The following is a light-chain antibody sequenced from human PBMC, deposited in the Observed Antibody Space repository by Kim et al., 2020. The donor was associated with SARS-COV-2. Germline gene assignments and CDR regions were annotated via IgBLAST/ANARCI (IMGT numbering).Light chain of an antibody. Sequence: SSELTQDPAVSVALGQTVRITCQGDSLRSYYASWYQQKPGQAPVLVISGKNNRPSGIPDRFSGSSSGNTASLTITGAQAEDEADYYCNSRDSSGNHWVFGGGTQLTVL. CDR3: NSRDSSGNHWV. CDR2: GKN. J-gene: IGLJ3*02. V-gene: IGLV3-19*01. CDR1: SLRSYY.